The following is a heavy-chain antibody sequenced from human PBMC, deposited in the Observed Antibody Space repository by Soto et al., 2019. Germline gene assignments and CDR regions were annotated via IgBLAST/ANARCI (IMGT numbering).Heavy chain of an antibody. CDR1: GFTFGSYW. CDR3: ARMGSGGFGEFFDY. V-gene: IGHV3-74*01. J-gene: IGHJ4*02. D-gene: IGHD3-10*01. Sequence: VQLVESGGGLVQPGGSLRLSCAASGFTFGSYWMHWVRQAPGKGLVWVSRINSDGSGTTYADSVQGRFTISRDNARNTLYLQMNSLRADDTGVYYCARMGSGGFGEFFDYWGQGALVTVSS. CDR2: INSDGSGT.